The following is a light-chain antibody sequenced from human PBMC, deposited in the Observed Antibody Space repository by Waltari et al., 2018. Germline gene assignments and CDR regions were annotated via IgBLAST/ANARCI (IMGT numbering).Light chain of an antibody. CDR2: YNN. CDR3: SVWDDSLNGVV. J-gene: IGLJ2*01. Sequence: QSVLTQPPSASGTPGQRVTISCSGGSSNIGRNTVNWYQHVPGTAPKLLVYYNNQRPSGVPARFSGSTSGTSASLAISGLQSADEATYYCSVWDDSLNGVVFGGGTKLAVL. V-gene: IGLV1-44*01. CDR1: SSNIGRNT.